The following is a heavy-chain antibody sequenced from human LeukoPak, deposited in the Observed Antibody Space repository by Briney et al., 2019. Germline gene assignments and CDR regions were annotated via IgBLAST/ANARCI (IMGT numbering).Heavy chain of an antibody. CDR1: GDSVSSNSAA. V-gene: IGHV6-1*01. D-gene: IGHD7-27*01. J-gene: IGHJ4*02. CDR3: ARSLGWGFDY. Sequence: SQTLSLTCAISGDSVSSNSAAWNWIRQSPSRGLEWLGRTYYRSKWYYDYVVSLKSRITIIPDTSKNQFSLQLSSVTPEDTAVYYCARSLGWGFDYWGQGTLVTVSS. CDR2: TYYRSKWYY.